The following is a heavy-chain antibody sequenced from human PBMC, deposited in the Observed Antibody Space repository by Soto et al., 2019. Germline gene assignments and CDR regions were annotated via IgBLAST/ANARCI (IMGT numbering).Heavy chain of an antibody. V-gene: IGHV3-48*01. Sequence: GGSLRLSCAASGFTFSIYSMNWVRQTPGKGLEFVSYISNDDIYYADSVKGRFTVSRDNAKNSLYLQMNSLKTEDTAVYYCTTDRLRLLWFGELLPYRYVWGQGTTVTVSS. D-gene: IGHD3-10*01. CDR2: ISNDDI. CDR3: TTDRLRLLWFGELLPYRYV. CDR1: GFTFSIYS. J-gene: IGHJ6*02.